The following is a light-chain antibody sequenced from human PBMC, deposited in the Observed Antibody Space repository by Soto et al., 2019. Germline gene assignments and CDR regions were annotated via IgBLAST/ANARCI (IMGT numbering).Light chain of an antibody. J-gene: IGKJ1*01. Sequence: DIQMTQSPCILSASVGDRVTITCRASQSISSWLAWYQQKPGKAPNLLIHKASHLESGVPSRFSGSGSGTEFTLTISSLQPEDFATYYCQQYDSFSVTFGQGTKVDIK. V-gene: IGKV1-5*03. CDR1: QSISSW. CDR3: QQYDSFSVT. CDR2: KAS.